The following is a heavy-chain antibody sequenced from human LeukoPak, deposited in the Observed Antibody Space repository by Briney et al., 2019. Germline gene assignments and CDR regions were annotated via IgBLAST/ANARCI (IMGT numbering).Heavy chain of an antibody. V-gene: IGHV4-61*02. CDR1: GGAINSGHFY. J-gene: IGHJ4*02. D-gene: IGHD3-10*01. CDR3: ARGRVGRYYYGSGSYFPPFDY. Sequence: SETLSLTCTVSGGAINSGHFYWSWIRQPAGKGLEWIGRIYTGETTTYNPSLKSRVTISLDTSKNQFSLTLNYVTAADTAIYYCARGRVGRYYYGSGSYFPPFDYWGQGTLVTVSS. CDR2: IYTGETT.